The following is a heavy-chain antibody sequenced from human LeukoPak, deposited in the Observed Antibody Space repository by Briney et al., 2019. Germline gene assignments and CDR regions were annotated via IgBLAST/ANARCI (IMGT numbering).Heavy chain of an antibody. D-gene: IGHD2-2*03. CDR1: GGTFSSYA. V-gene: IGHV1-18*01. Sequence: ASVKVSCKTSGGTFSSYAISWVRQAPGQGLEWMGWISAYNSNSNYAQNLQGRVTMTTDTSTSTVYLDLRSLRSDDTAVYYCARDHTGYCSSTSCYDAFDIWGQGTMVTVSS. CDR3: ARDHTGYCSSTSCYDAFDI. J-gene: IGHJ3*02. CDR2: ISAYNSNS.